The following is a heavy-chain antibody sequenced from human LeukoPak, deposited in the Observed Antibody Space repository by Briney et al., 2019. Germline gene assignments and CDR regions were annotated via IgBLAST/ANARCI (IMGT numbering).Heavy chain of an antibody. Sequence: PSETLSLTCTVSGDSISNYYWSWTRQPAGKGLEWIGRIYASGSTNYNPSLKSRVTMSLDTSKNQFSLKLSSVTAADTAVYYCSRDLAAAATGGYFDPWGQGTLVTVSS. D-gene: IGHD6-25*01. CDR3: SRDLAAAATGGYFDP. J-gene: IGHJ5*02. CDR2: IYASGST. CDR1: GDSISNYY. V-gene: IGHV4-4*07.